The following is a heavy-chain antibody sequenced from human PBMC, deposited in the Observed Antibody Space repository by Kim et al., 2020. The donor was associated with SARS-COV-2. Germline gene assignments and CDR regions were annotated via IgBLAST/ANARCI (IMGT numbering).Heavy chain of an antibody. CDR3: ARDEGGYYFDY. CDR2: ISYDGSNK. J-gene: IGHJ4*02. Sequence: GGSLRLSCAASGFTFSSYAMHWVRQALGKGLEWVAVISYDGSNKYYADSVKGRFTISRDNSKNTLYLQMNSLRAEDTAVYYCARDEGGYYFDYWGQGTLVTVSS. D-gene: IGHD3-16*01. V-gene: IGHV3-30*04. CDR1: GFTFSSYA.